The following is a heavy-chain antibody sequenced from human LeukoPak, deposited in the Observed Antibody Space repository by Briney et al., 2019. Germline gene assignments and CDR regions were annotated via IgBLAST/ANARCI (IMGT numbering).Heavy chain of an antibody. CDR1: GFTFSTYA. D-gene: IGHD6-19*01. J-gene: IGHJ5*02. CDR3: AKDKGYSSGWYLLDP. CDR2: ISGSGDNT. V-gene: IGHV3-23*01. Sequence: GGSLRLSCAAPGFTFSTYAMNWVRQAPGKGLEWVSGISGSGDNTYHADSVKGRFSISRDNSKNTLYLQMNNLRAEDTAVYYCAKDKGYSSGWYLLDPWGQGTLVTVSS.